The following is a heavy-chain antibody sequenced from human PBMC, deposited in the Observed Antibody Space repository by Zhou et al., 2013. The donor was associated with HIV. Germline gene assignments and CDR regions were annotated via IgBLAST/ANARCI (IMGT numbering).Heavy chain of an antibody. J-gene: IGHJ4*02. CDR1: GYTFTSYA. CDR3: AREGDSSGLHDY. Sequence: QVHLVQSGAEVKKPGASVKVSCKASGYTFTSYAIHWVRQAPGQRLEWMGWINAGNGNTKYSQKFQGRVTITRDTSATTAYMELSSLRSEDTAVYYCAREGDSSGLHDYWGQGTLVTVSS. CDR2: INAGNGNT. D-gene: IGHD6-19*01. V-gene: IGHV1-3*01.